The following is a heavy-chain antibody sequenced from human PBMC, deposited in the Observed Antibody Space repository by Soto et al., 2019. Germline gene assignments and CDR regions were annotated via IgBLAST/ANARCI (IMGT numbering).Heavy chain of an antibody. CDR3: AGSTKLVPVAYGMDV. Sequence: QVQLQESGPGLVKPSQTLSLICTVSGDSISSGGYYWSWIRQHPGEGLEWIGNIYYSGNTYYNPSLKSRVTIXXDXSXXQLSLKVSSVTAADTAVYYCAGSTKLVPVAYGMDVWGQGTTVTVSS. V-gene: IGHV4-31*03. CDR2: IYYSGNT. CDR1: GDSISSGGYY. D-gene: IGHD1-26*01. J-gene: IGHJ6*02.